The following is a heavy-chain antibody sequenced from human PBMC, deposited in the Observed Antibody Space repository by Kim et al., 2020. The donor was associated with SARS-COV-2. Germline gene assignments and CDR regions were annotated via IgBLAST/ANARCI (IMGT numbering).Heavy chain of an antibody. CDR3: TRQSEMATFNF. J-gene: IGHJ4*02. V-gene: IGHV4-39*01. Sequence: YYNPSLTSRVTISVDTSKNQFSLKLSSVSAADTAVYYCTRQSEMATFNFWGQGTLVTVSS.